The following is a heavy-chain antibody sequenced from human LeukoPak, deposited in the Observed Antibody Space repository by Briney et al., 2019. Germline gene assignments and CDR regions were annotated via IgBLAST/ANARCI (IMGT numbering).Heavy chain of an antibody. CDR3: ARAGRIFRVVIIPRAVDY. CDR2: ISAYNGNT. D-gene: IGHD3-3*01. Sequence: GASVKVSCKASGYTFTSYGISWVRQAPGQGLEWMGWISAYNGNTNYAQKLQGRVTMTTDTSTSTAYMELRSLRSDDTAVYYCARAGRIFRVVIIPRAVDYWGQGTLVTVSS. J-gene: IGHJ4*02. V-gene: IGHV1-18*01. CDR1: GYTFTSYG.